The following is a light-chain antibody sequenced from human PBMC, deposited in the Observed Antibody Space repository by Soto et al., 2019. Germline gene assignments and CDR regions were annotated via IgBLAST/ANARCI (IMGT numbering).Light chain of an antibody. CDR3: QSYDRSLSGSL. Sequence: QSVLTQPPSVSGAPGQRVTISCTGSSSNIGAGYDVHWYQQLPGTAPKLLILDNNNRPSGVPDRFSASKSGTSASLAITGLQAEDEAHYYCQSYDRSLSGSLFGGGTKVTVL. V-gene: IGLV1-40*01. CDR2: DNN. J-gene: IGLJ3*02. CDR1: SSNIGAGYD.